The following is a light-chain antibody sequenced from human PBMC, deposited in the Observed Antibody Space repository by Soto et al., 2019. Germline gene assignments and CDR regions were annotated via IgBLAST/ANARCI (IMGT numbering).Light chain of an antibody. J-gene: IGKJ1*01. Sequence: EIVLTQSPGTLSLSPRDRATLSCRASQSVSNNYLAWYQHRPGQAPRLLIYGASTSAPGIPDRFSGSGSGTDFTLTLSRLEPEECAVYYCQQYAASPRTFGQGTQVEV. CDR3: QQYAASPRT. CDR2: GAS. CDR1: QSVSNNY. V-gene: IGKV3-20*01.